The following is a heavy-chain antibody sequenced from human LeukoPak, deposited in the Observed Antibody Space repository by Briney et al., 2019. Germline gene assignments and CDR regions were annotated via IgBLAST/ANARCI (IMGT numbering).Heavy chain of an antibody. J-gene: IGHJ3*02. CDR1: GYTFTGYY. Sequence: ASVKVSCKASGYTFTGYYMHWVRQAPGQGLEWMGWINPNSGGTNYAQKFQGRVTMTRDTSIGTAYMELSRLRSDDTAVYYCAGVRVGATTPYDAFDIWGQGTMVTVSS. V-gene: IGHV1-2*02. CDR2: INPNSGGT. D-gene: IGHD1-26*01. CDR3: AGVRVGATTPYDAFDI.